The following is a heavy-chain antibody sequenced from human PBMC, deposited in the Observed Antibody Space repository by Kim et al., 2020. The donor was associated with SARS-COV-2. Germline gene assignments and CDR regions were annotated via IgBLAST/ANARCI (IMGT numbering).Heavy chain of an antibody. J-gene: IGHJ4*02. CDR1: GFTFSDYY. CDR2: ISSSSSYT. Sequence: GGSLRLSCAASGFTFSDYYMSWIRQAPGKGLEWVSYISSSSSYTNYADSVKGRFTISRDNAKNSQYLQMNSLRAEDTAVYYCARESIAVAGTDFDYWGQGTLVTVSS. D-gene: IGHD6-19*01. V-gene: IGHV3-11*06. CDR3: ARESIAVAGTDFDY.